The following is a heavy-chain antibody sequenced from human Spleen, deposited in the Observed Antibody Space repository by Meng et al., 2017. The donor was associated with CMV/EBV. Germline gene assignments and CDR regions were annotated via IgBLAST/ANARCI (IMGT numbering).Heavy chain of an antibody. V-gene: IGHV1-46*01. CDR1: TFTRHY. CDR2: INPSGGGT. J-gene: IGHJ4*02. Sequence: TFTRHYMHWGAESPGPRTEWLGIINPSGGGTSSAQKFQGNVTMTKDTSTSTVYMELSSLRSEDTAVFYCASDREGYSSSSRFDYWGQGTPVTVSS. CDR3: ASDREGYSSSSRFDY. D-gene: IGHD6-6*01.